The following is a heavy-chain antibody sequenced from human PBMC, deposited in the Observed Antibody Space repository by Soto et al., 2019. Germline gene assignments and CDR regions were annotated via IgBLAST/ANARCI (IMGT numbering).Heavy chain of an antibody. V-gene: IGHV4-39*01. CDR2: IYYSGST. CDR1: GGSISSSSYY. CDR3: ARHTPAISISDH. Sequence: QLQLQESGPGLVKPSETLSLTCTVSGGSISSSSYYWGWIRQPPGKGLEWIGSIYYSGSTYYNPSRKSRVPISADTSKNQFSLKLSSVTAADTAVYYCARHTPAISISDHWGQGTLVTVSS. J-gene: IGHJ4*02. D-gene: IGHD2-15*01.